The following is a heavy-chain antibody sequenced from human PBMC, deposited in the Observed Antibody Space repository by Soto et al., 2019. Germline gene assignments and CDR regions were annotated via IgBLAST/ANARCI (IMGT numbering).Heavy chain of an antibody. J-gene: IGHJ4*02. CDR1: GYPLNTYY. CDR2: IHPSGGGS. D-gene: IGHD2-21*02. Sequence: GASVKVSCKPSGYPLNTYYLRWVRQAPGQGLEWMGMIHPSGGGSTYAQKFLGRVTMTMDTSTSTVFMELSSLRSADTAVYYCARGGHIAVVTDSFDSWGQGTLVTVSS. CDR3: ARGGHIAVVTDSFDS. V-gene: IGHV1-46*02.